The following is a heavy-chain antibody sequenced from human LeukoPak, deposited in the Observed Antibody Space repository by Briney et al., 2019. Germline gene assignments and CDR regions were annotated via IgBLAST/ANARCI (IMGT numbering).Heavy chain of an antibody. CDR1: GYTFTDYY. CDR2: INPNSGGT. D-gene: IGHD3-3*01. Sequence: ASVKVSCKASGYTFTDYYMHWVRQAPGQGLEWMGWINPNSGGTNYAQKFQGRVTMTRDTSISTAYMELSGLRSDDTAVYYCARDRMDYDFWSGLDYWGQGTLVTVSS. CDR3: ARDRMDYDFWSGLDY. V-gene: IGHV1-2*02. J-gene: IGHJ4*02.